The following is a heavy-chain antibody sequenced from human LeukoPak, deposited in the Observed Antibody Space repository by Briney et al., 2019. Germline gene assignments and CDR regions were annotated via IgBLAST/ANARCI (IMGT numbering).Heavy chain of an antibody. CDR1: GWSFSGYY. CDR2: INQSGST. Sequence: SETLSLTCAVDGWSFSGYYWSWIRQPPGKGLEWIGEINQSGSTNYNPSLKSRVTISVATSKNQFSLKLSSVTAADTAVYYCARGLVVVAASPYYYYGMDVWGQGTTVTVSS. J-gene: IGHJ6*02. D-gene: IGHD2-15*01. CDR3: ARGLVVVAASPYYYYGMDV. V-gene: IGHV4-34*01.